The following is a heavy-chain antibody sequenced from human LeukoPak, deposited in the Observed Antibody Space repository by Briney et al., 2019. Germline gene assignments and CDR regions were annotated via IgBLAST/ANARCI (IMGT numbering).Heavy chain of an antibody. CDR2: INHSGST. D-gene: IGHD3-3*01. V-gene: IGHV4-34*01. CDR3: ARARGVLRFLEWSPYYYYMDV. CDR1: GFTFSNAW. Sequence: PGGSLRLSCAASGFTFSNAWMSWVRQAPGKGLEWIGEINHSGSTNYNPSLKSRVTISVDTSKNQFSLKLSSVTAADTAVYYCARARGVLRFLEWSPYYYYMDVWGKGTTVTVSS. J-gene: IGHJ6*03.